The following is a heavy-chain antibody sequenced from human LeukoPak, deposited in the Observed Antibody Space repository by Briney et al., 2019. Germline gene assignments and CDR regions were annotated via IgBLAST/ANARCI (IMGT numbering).Heavy chain of an antibody. CDR2: INHSGST. V-gene: IGHV4-34*01. CDR1: GFTFSNYA. CDR3: ARVLRSSGYYFIRAFDI. D-gene: IGHD3-22*01. Sequence: AGGSLGLSCAASGFTFSNYAMSWVRQPPGKGLEWIGEINHSGSTNYNPSLKSRVTISVDTSKNQFSLKLSSVTAADTAVYYCARVLRSSGYYFIRAFDIWGQGTMVTVSS. J-gene: IGHJ3*02.